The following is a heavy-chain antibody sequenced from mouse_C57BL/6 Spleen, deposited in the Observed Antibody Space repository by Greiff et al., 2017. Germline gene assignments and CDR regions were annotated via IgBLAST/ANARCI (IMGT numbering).Heavy chain of an antibody. J-gene: IGHJ3*01. CDR2: ISYDGSN. Sequence: DVKLVESGPGLVKPSQSLSLPCSVPGYSITRGYYWNWFRQFPGNKLAWLGYISYDGSNNYNPSLKNRNSITRYTSKHQVFLKLNSVTTEDTATYDCARGYYGYDGAWCAYWGQGTLVTVSA. CDR3: ARGYYGYDGAWCAY. CDR1: GYSITRGYY. V-gene: IGHV3-6*01. D-gene: IGHD2-2*01.